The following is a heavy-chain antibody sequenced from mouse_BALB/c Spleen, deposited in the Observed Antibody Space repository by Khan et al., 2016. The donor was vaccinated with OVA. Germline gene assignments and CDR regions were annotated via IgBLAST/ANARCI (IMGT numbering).Heavy chain of an antibody. V-gene: IGHV6-6*02. Sequence: EVQLQESGGGLVQPGGSMKLSCVASGFTFSNYWMNWVRQSPEKGLEWVAEIRLKSDDYVTHYAVSVKGRFTISRDDSKSSVYLQMNNLRAEGTGIYYGWILLWGQGTTLTVPS. CDR1: GFTFSNYW. CDR2: IRLKSDDYVT. CDR3: WILL. J-gene: IGHJ2*01.